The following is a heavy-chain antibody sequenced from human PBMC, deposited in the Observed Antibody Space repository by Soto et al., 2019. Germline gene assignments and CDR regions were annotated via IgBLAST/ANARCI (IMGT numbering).Heavy chain of an antibody. CDR2: IYYSGTT. J-gene: IGHJ5*02. CDR1: GGSVSSSAYY. Sequence: PSETLSLTCTVSGGSVSSSAYYWGWILQSPGKGLEWIGSIYYSGTTYYNPSLQSRVTISVDTSKNQFSLKLSSVTAADTAVYYCASPKIAFYNWFDPWGQGTLVTVSS. V-gene: IGHV4-39*01. D-gene: IGHD3-3*02. CDR3: ASPKIAFYNWFDP.